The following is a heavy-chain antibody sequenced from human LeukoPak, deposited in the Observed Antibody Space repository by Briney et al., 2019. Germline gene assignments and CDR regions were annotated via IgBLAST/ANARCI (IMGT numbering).Heavy chain of an antibody. V-gene: IGHV3-48*03. CDR2: INSDGTTT. D-gene: IGHD3-16*01. CDR1: GFTLSNYE. Sequence: GGSLRLSCTASGFTLSNYEMKGVRQAPGKGLEWISYINSDGTTTYYADSVKGRFTISRDSAKNSLYLQMNSLRAEDTAVYYCARHTYTSGKFDCWGQGTLVTVS. CDR3: ARHTYTSGKFDC. J-gene: IGHJ4*02.